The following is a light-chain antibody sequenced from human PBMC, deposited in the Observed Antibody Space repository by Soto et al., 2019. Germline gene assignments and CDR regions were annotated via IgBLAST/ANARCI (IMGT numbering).Light chain of an antibody. CDR1: QSVLYSSNNMNY. J-gene: IGKJ2*01. V-gene: IGKV4-1*01. CDR2: WAS. CDR3: QPYYSTPYT. Sequence: DIVMTQSPDSLAVSLGERATINCKSSQSVLYSSNNMNYLAWYQHKPGQPPKLLIYWASTRESGVPDRFSGSGSGTDFTLTISTLQAEDVAVYYCQPYYSTPYTFGQGTKLEIK.